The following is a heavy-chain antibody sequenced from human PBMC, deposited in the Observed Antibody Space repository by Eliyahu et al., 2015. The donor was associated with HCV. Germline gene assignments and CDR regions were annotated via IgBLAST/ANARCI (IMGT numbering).Heavy chain of an antibody. D-gene: IGHD2-15*01. Sequence: EVQLVESGGGLVQPGGSLRLSCAGSGFSFSSYAMSWVRQAPGKGLGWVSRISDSGGSTYYADSVKGRFTISRDNSKKTLYLQMNSLRVEDTAVYYCARRSGSNFWYYLDYWGQGTLITVSS. CDR2: ISDSGGST. CDR3: ARRSGSNFWYYLDY. CDR1: GFSFSSYA. J-gene: IGHJ4*02. V-gene: IGHV3-23*04.